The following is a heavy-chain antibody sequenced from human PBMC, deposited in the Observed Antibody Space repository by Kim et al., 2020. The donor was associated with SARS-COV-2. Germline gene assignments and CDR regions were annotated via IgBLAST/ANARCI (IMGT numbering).Heavy chain of an antibody. CDR1: GFTFDDYA. J-gene: IGHJ4*02. CDR3: AKVRSYSSGPEAKYYFDY. V-gene: IGHV3-9*01. CDR2: ISWNSGSI. Sequence: GGSLRHSCAASGFTFDDYAMHWVRQAPGKGLEWVSGISWNSGSIGYADSVKGRFTISRDNAKNSLYLQMNSLRAEDTALYYCAKVRSYSSGPEAKYYFDYWGQGTLVTVSS. D-gene: IGHD6-19*01.